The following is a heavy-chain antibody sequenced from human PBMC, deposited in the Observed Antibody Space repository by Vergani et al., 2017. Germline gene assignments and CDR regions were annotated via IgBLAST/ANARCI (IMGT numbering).Heavy chain of an antibody. CDR1: GGSFSGYY. V-gene: IGHV4-34*01. J-gene: IGHJ4*02. CDR3: ARGTWGAGFDY. D-gene: IGHD7-27*01. CDR2: INHSGST. Sequence: QVQLQQWGAGLLKPSETLSLTCAVYGGSFSGYYWSGIRQPPGKGLEWIGEINHSGSTNYNPSLKSRVTISVDTSKHQFSLKLSSVTAAVTAVYYCARGTWGAGFDYWGQGTLVTVSS.